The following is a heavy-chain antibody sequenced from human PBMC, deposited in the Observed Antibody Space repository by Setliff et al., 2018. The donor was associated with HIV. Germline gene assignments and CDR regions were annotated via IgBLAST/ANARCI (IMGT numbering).Heavy chain of an antibody. D-gene: IGHD2-15*01. V-gene: IGHV4-39*07. CDR2: IYYSGTT. J-gene: IGHJ6*03. CDR1: GGSISSSSYY. CDR3: ARGGGSRAATSSYHYMDV. Sequence: PSETLSLTCTVSGGSISSSSYYWGWIRQPPGKGLEWIGSIYYSGTTYYNLSVKSRVTISVDTSKNQFSLKLSSVTAADTAVYYCARGGGSRAATSSYHYMDVWGKGTTVTVSS.